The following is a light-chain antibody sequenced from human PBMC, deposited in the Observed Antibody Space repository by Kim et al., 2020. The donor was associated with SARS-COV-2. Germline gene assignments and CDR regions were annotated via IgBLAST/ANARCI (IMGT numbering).Light chain of an antibody. CDR2: HAS. Sequence: EIVLTQSPATLSVSPGERATLSCRASQSIASELAWYQQKPGQAPRLLIYHASSRATGIPDRFSGSGSGPDFTLTISSLQSADSAVYYCQHYNNLRPAFGEGSKVEIK. V-gene: IGKV3-15*01. CDR3: QHYNNLRPA. J-gene: IGKJ4*02. CDR1: QSIASE.